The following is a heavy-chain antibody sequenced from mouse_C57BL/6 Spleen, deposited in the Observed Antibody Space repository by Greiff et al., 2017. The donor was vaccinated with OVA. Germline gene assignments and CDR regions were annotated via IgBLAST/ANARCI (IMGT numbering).Heavy chain of an antibody. D-gene: IGHD1-1*01. V-gene: IGHV1-64*01. CDR3: ARWSELLRRDYAMDY. CDR1: GYTFTSYW. CDR2: IHPNSGST. Sequence: QVQLQQPGAELVKPGASVKLSCKASGYTFTSYWMHWVKQRPGQGLEWIGMIHPNSGSTNYNEKFKSKATLTVDKSSSTAYMQLSSLTSEDSAVYYCARWSELLRRDYAMDYWGQGTSVTVSS. J-gene: IGHJ4*01.